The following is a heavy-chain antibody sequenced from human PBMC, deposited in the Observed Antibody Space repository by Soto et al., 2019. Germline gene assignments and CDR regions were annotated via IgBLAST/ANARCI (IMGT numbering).Heavy chain of an antibody. V-gene: IGHV3-33*01. CDR1: GFTFSSYG. CDR2: IWYDGSNK. D-gene: IGHD1-26*01. CDR3: ARDLYSGSYYPYYYYGMDV. Sequence: GGSLRLSCAASGFTFSSYGMHWVRQAPGKGLEWVAVIWYDGSNKYYADSVKGRFTISRDNSKNTLYLQMNSLRAEDTAVYYCARDLYSGSYYPYYYYGMDVWGQGTTVTVSS. J-gene: IGHJ6*02.